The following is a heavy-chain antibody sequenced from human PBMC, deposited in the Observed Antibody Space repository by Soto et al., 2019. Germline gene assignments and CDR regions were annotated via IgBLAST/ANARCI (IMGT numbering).Heavy chain of an antibody. D-gene: IGHD6-19*01. V-gene: IGHV3-23*01. J-gene: IGHJ6*02. Sequence: GGSLRLSCAASGFTFSSYAMSWVRQAPGKGLEWVSAISGSGGSTYYADSVKGRFTISRDNSKNTLYLQMNSLRAEDTAVYYCAKAVVAGTFYYYGMDVWGQGTTVTVSS. CDR3: AKAVVAGTFYYYGMDV. CDR1: GFTFSSYA. CDR2: ISGSGGST.